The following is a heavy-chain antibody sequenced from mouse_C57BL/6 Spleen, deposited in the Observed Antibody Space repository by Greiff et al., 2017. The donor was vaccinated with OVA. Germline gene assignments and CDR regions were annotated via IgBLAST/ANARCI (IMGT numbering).Heavy chain of an antibody. D-gene: IGHD1-3*01. Sequence: EVQGVESGGDLVKPGGSLKLSCAASGFTFSSYGMSWVRQTPDKRLEWVATISSGGSYTYYPDSVKGRFTISRDNAKNTLYLQMSSLKSEDTAMYYGGELKSYWGQGTSVTVSA. V-gene: IGHV5-6*01. CDR2: ISSGGSYT. J-gene: IGHJ4*01. CDR1: GFTFSSYG. CDR3: GELKSY.